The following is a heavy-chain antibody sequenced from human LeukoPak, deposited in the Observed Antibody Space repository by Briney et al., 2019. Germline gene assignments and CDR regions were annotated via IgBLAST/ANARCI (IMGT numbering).Heavy chain of an antibody. V-gene: IGHV4-39*02. CDR3: AREPRKWELLQVNAFDI. D-gene: IGHD1-26*01. CDR1: GGSITSSSYY. Sequence: SETLSLTCSVSGGSITSSSYYWGWIRQPPEKGLEWIGSIYYTGGTYYSPSLKSRVTISVDTSKNQFSLKLSSVTAADTAVYYCAREPRKWELLQVNAFDIWGQGTMVTVSS. J-gene: IGHJ3*02. CDR2: IYYTGGT.